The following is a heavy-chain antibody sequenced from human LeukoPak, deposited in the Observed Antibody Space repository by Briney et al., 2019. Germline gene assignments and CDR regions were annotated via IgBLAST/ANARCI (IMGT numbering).Heavy chain of an antibody. CDR3: AELGITMIGGV. CDR2: ISSSSSYI. J-gene: IGHJ6*04. V-gene: IGHV3-21*01. D-gene: IGHD3-10*02. CDR1: GFTFSSYT. Sequence: GGSLRLSCAASGFTFSSYTMNWVRQAPGKGLEWVSSISSSSSYIYYADSVKGRFTISRDNAKNSLYLQTNSLRAEDTAVYYCAELGITMIGGVWGKGTTVTISS.